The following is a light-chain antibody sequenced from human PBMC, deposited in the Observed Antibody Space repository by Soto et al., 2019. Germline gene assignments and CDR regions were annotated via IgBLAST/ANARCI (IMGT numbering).Light chain of an antibody. Sequence: QSVLTQSPSASASLGASVKLTCTLSSGHSSYAIAWHQQQPEKGPWYLMKLNSDGSHSKGDGIPDRFSDSSSGAERYLTISSLQSEDEADYYCQTWGTGIAVFGGGTQLTVL. V-gene: IGLV4-69*01. CDR2: LNSDGSH. CDR1: SGHSSYA. CDR3: QTWGTGIAV. J-gene: IGLJ7*01.